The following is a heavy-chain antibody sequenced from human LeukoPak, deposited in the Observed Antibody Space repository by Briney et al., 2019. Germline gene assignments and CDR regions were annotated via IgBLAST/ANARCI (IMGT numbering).Heavy chain of an antibody. V-gene: IGHV3-23*01. D-gene: IGHD3-22*01. CDR2: ISGSGGST. J-gene: IGHJ6*02. CDR1: GFTFSSYA. CDR3: AKDPYYYDSSGYGYGMDV. Sequence: GGSLRLSCAASGFTFSSYAMSWVRQAPGKGLEWVSTISGSGGSTHYADSVKGRFTISRDNSKNTLYLQMNSLRAEDTAVYYCAKDPYYYDSSGYGYGMDVWGQGTTVTVSS.